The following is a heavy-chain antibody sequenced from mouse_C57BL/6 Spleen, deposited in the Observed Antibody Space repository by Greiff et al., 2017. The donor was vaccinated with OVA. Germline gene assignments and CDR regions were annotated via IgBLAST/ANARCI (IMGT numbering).Heavy chain of an antibody. CDR1: GYSITSGYY. Sequence: EVQVVESGTGLVKPSQSLSLTCSVTGYSITSGYYWNWIRQFPGNKLEWMGYISYDGSNNYNPSLKNRISITRDTSKNQFFLKLHSVTTEDTATYYCAREENDYGRYFDVWGTGTTVTVSS. D-gene: IGHD2-4*01. CDR3: AREENDYGRYFDV. CDR2: ISYDGSN. V-gene: IGHV3-6*01. J-gene: IGHJ1*03.